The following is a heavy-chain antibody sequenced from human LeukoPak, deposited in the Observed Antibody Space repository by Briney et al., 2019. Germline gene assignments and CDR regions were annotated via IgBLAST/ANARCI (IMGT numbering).Heavy chain of an antibody. CDR2: IYYSGST. D-gene: IGHD3-9*01. CDR1: GGSISSYY. Sequence: SETLSLTCTVSGGSISSYYWSWIRQPPGKGLEWIGYIYYSGSTYYNPSLKSRVTISVDTSKNQFSLKLSSVTAADTAVYYCARDGYDILTGYYEGWFDPWGQGTLVTVSS. V-gene: IGHV4-59*12. CDR3: ARDGYDILTGYYEGWFDP. J-gene: IGHJ5*02.